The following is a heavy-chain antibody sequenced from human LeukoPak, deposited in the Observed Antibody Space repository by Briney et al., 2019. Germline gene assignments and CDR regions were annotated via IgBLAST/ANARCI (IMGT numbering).Heavy chain of an antibody. D-gene: IGHD3-3*01. CDR3: ARSERFLEWLWYFDY. Sequence: PGRSLRLSCAASGFTFSSYAMHWVRQAPGKGLEWVAVISYDGSNKFYANSVKGRFTISRDNSKNTLYLQMNSLRDEDTAVYYCARSERFLEWLWYFDYWGQGTLVTVSS. CDR2: ISYDGSNK. J-gene: IGHJ4*02. V-gene: IGHV3-30-3*01. CDR1: GFTFSSYA.